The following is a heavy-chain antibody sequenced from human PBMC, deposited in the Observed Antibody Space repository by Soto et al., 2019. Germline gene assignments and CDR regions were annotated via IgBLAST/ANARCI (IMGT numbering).Heavy chain of an antibody. Sequence: GSLRLSCAASGFTFSIYSMNWVRQAPGKGLEWVSSISSSSSYIYYADSVKGRFTISRDNAKNSLYLQMNSLRAEDTAVYYCARDGQSESHYYYGMDVWGQGTTVTVSS. CDR3: ARDGQSESHYYYGMDV. CDR2: ISSSSSYI. J-gene: IGHJ6*02. D-gene: IGHD6-19*01. CDR1: GFTFSIYS. V-gene: IGHV3-21*01.